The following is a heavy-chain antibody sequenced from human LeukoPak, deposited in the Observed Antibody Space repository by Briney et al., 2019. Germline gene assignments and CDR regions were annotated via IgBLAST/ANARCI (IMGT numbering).Heavy chain of an antibody. CDR1: GGTFSSYA. CDR3: ASLRRGDYYGSGSYPT. Sequence: SVKVSCKASGGTFSSYAISWVRQAPGQGLEWMGGIIPIFGTANYAQKFQGRVTITADKSTSTAYMELSSLRSEDTAVYYCASLRRGDYYGSGSYPTWGQGTLVTVSS. V-gene: IGHV1-69*06. CDR2: IIPIFGTA. J-gene: IGHJ5*02. D-gene: IGHD3-10*01.